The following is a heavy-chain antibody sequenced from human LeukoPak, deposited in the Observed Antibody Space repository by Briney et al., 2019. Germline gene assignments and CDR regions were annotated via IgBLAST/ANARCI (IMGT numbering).Heavy chain of an antibody. Sequence: ASVKVSCKASGYTFTGFAISWVRQAPGQGLEWMGWISAYNGGTNYAQSVQGRVTITADESTSTAYMELSSLRSEDTAVYYCASSPYYYGSGSYFYFDYWGQGTLVTVSS. D-gene: IGHD3-10*01. CDR3: ASSPYYYGSGSYFYFDY. CDR2: ISAYNGGT. CDR1: GYTFTGFA. V-gene: IGHV1-18*01. J-gene: IGHJ4*02.